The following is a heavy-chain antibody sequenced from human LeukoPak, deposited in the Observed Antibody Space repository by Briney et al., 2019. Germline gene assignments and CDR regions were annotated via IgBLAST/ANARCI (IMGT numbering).Heavy chain of an antibody. CDR1: GGSFSGYY. CDR3: ARGLGSSGRYSVSNAFDI. D-gene: IGHD6-19*01. CDR2: INHSGST. J-gene: IGHJ3*02. Sequence: SETLSLTCAVYGGSFSGYYWSWIRQPPGKGLEWIGEINHSGSTNYNPSLKSRVTISVDTSKNQFSLKLSSVTAADTAVYYCARGLGSSGRYSVSNAFDIWGQGTMVTVSS. V-gene: IGHV4-34*01.